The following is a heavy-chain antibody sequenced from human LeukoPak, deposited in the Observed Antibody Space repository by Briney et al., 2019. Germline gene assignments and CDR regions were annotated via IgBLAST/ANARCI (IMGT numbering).Heavy chain of an antibody. J-gene: IGHJ4*02. CDR3: AREEYYYDSSGYYADDY. D-gene: IGHD3-22*01. CDR2: IKQDGSEK. CDR1: GFTFSRYA. Sequence: KAGGSLRLSCATSGFTFSRYAMHWVRQAPGKGLEWVANIKQDGSEKYYVDSVKGRFTISRDNAKNSLYLQMNSLRAEDTAVYYCAREEYYYDSSGYYADDYWGQGTLVTVSS. V-gene: IGHV3-7*03.